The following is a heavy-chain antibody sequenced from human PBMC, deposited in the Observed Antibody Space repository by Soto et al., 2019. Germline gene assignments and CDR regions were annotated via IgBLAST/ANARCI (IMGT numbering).Heavy chain of an antibody. V-gene: IGHV3-15*07. CDR1: GFTFSNAW. CDR3: TTESPSQFDYYDSSGYYSHYYSMDV. J-gene: IGHJ6*02. CDR2: IKSKTDGGTT. D-gene: IGHD3-22*01. Sequence: PGGSLRLSCAASGFTFSNAWMNWVRQAPGKGLEWVGRIKSKTDGGTTDYAAPVKGRFTISRDDSKNTLYLQMNSLKTEDTAVYYCTTESPSQFDYYDSSGYYSHYYSMDVWGQGTTVTVSS.